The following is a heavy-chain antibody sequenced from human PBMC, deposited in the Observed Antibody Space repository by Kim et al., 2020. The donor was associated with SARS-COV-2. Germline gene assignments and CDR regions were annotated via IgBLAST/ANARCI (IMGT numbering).Heavy chain of an antibody. V-gene: IGHV5-51*01. D-gene: IGHD5-12*01. J-gene: IGHJ4*02. CDR3: ARHLGRGDGYNWLFDY. Sequence: SVQGQVSISADKSTSTAYLQWSSLKASDTAMYYCARHLGRGDGYNWLFDYWGQGTLVTVSS.